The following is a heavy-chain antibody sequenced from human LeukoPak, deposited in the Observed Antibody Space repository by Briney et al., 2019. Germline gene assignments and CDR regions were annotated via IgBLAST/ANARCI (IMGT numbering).Heavy chain of an antibody. CDR2: IIPIFGTA. J-gene: IGHJ4*02. V-gene: IGHV1-69*05. CDR3: ARITVVTPGGFDY. D-gene: IGHD4-23*01. CDR1: GGTSSSYA. Sequence: SVKVSCKASGGTSSSYAISWVRQAPGQGLEWMGGIIPIFGTANYAQKFQGRVTITTDESTSTAYMELSSLRSEDTAVYYCARITVVTPGGFDYWGQGTLVTASS.